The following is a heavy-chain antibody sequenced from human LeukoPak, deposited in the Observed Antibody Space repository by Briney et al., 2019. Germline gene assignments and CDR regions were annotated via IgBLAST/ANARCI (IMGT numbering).Heavy chain of an antibody. Sequence: PGRSLRLSCAASGFTFSSYEMNWVRQAPGKGLEWVSYISSSGSTIYYADSEEGRFTISRDNAKNSLYLQMNSLRAEDTAVYYCASPREALENYFDYWGQGTLVTVSS. J-gene: IGHJ4*02. CDR3: ASPREALENYFDY. V-gene: IGHV3-48*03. D-gene: IGHD5-24*01. CDR2: ISSSGSTI. CDR1: GFTFSSYE.